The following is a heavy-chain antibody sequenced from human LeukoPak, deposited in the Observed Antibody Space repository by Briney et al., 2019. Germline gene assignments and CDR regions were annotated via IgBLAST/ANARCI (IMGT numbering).Heavy chain of an antibody. CDR3: AKADRTIVVVMVDY. D-gene: IGHD3-22*01. J-gene: IGHJ4*02. Sequence: TGGSLRLSCAAPGFTFSSYAMSWVRQAPGKGLEWVSGVSNSGGSTYYADSVKGRFTISRDNSKNTLYLQMNSLRAEDTAVYYCAKADRTIVVVMVDYWGQGTLVTVSS. CDR1: GFTFSSYA. V-gene: IGHV3-23*01. CDR2: VSNSGGST.